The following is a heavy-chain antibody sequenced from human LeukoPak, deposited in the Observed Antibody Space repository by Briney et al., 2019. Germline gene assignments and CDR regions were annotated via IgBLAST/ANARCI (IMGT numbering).Heavy chain of an antibody. D-gene: IGHD6-13*01. Sequence: ASVKVSCKASGYTFTGYYMHWVRQAPGQGLEWMGRINPNSGGTNYAQKFQGRVTMTRDTSISTAYMELSRLRSDDTAVYYCARIAAAGRDHFDYWGQGTLITVSS. CDR2: INPNSGGT. V-gene: IGHV1-2*06. CDR3: ARIAAAGRDHFDY. CDR1: GYTFTGYY. J-gene: IGHJ4*02.